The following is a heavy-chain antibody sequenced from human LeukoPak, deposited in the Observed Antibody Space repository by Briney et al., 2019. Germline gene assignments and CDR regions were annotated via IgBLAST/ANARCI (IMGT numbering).Heavy chain of an antibody. V-gene: IGHV1-69*05. D-gene: IGHD5-24*01. J-gene: IGHJ5*02. CDR3: ARDLRLGYNYGEPAPEGWFDP. Sequence: SVKVSCKASGSTFSSYAISWVRQAPGQGLEWMGGIIPIFGTANYAQKFQGRVTITTDESTSTAYMELSSLRSEDTAVYYCARDLRLGYNYGEPAPEGWFDPWGQGTLVTVSS. CDR2: IIPIFGTA. CDR1: GSTFSSYA.